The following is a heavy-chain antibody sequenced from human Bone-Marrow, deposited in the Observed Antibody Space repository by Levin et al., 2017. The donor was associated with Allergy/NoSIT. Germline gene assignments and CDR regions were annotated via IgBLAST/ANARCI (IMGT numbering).Heavy chain of an antibody. J-gene: IGHJ4*02. V-gene: IGHV3-7*01. Sequence: GGSLRLSCAASGFSFSSHWMNWVRQAPGKGLEWVANIKQDGSEKYHLDSVEGRFTISRDNAKNSLYLHMNSLRDEDTAVYYCAGDGSNTNTYDYWGQGVLVTVSS. CDR3: AGDGSNTNTYDY. CDR2: IKQDGSEK. CDR1: GFSFSSHW. D-gene: IGHD2-2*01.